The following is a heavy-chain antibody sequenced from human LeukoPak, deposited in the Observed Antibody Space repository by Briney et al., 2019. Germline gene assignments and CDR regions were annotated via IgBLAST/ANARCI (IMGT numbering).Heavy chain of an antibody. V-gene: IGHV1-46*01. CDR3: AREKIVVVPAAIDAFDI. D-gene: IGHD2-2*01. J-gene: IGHJ3*02. CDR2: INPSGDST. Sequence: GASVKVSCKASGYTFTSYYMHWVRQAPGQGLEWMGIINPSGDSTSYAQKFQGRVTMTRDMSTSTVYMELSSLRSEDTAVYYCAREKIVVVPAAIDAFDIWGQGTMVTVSS. CDR1: GYTFTSYY.